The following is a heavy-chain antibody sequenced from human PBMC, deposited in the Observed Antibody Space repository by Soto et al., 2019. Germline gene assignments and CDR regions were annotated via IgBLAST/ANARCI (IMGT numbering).Heavy chain of an antibody. D-gene: IGHD5-12*01. CDR1: GYSFTNYW. Sequence: PGESLKISCKGSGYSFTNYWIGWVRQMPGRGLEWMGIIYPGDSDTRYSPSFQGQVTISADKSISTAYLQWSRVKASDTAMYYCARPQMAGYSGYDPNNFDYWGQGTLVTVSS. V-gene: IGHV5-51*01. J-gene: IGHJ4*02. CDR2: IYPGDSDT. CDR3: ARPQMAGYSGYDPNNFDY.